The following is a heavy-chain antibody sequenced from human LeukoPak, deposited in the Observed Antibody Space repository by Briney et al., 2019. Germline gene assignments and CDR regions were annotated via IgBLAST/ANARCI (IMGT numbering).Heavy chain of an antibody. D-gene: IGHD4-17*01. V-gene: IGHV4-30-2*01. CDR2: IYHSGST. CDR3: ARTGGSTVFDY. CDR1: GGSISSGGYS. J-gene: IGHJ4*02. Sequence: SETLSPTCAVSGGSISSGGYSWSWIRQPPGKGLEWIGYIYHSGSTYYNPSLKSRVTISVDRSKNQFSLKLSSVTAADTAVYYCARTGGSTVFDYWGQGTLVTVSS.